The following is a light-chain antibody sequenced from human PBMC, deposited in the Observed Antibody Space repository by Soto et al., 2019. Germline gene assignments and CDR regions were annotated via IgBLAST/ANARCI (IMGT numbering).Light chain of an antibody. V-gene: IGKV1-39*01. CDR1: QRISNN. CDR3: QQSFSIPYT. Sequence: DIQMTQSPASLSASVGDIVTITCRASQRISNNLNWYQQKPGKAPKLLFYGSTNLQSGVPSRFSGSGSGTEFTLNISGLQPEDIATYYCQQSFSIPYTFGQGTKQGIK. CDR2: GST. J-gene: IGKJ2*01.